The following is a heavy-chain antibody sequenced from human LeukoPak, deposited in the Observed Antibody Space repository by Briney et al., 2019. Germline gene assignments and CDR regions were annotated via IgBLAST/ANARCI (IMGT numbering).Heavy chain of an antibody. CDR3: ARGYCSSTSCYTSFQH. D-gene: IGHD2-2*02. J-gene: IGHJ1*01. CDR2: INSDGSST. CDR1: GFTFSSYW. V-gene: IGHV3-74*01. Sequence: PGGSLRLTCAASGFTFSSYWMHWVRQAPGKGLVWVSRINSDGSSTSYADSVKGRFTISRDNAKNTLYLQMNSLRAEDAAVYYCARGYCSSTSCYTSFQHWGQGTLVTVSS.